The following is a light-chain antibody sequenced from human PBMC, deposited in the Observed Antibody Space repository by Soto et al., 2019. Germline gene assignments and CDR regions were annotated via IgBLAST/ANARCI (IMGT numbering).Light chain of an antibody. J-gene: IGLJ1*01. CDR3: SSYTSSSTLL. CDR1: SSDVGGYNY. V-gene: IGLV2-14*01. Sequence: QSALTQPASVSGSPGQSITISCTGTSSDVGGYNYVSWYQQHPGKAPKLMIYEVSNRPSGVSNRFSGSKSGNTASLTISGLQAEDEADYYCSSYTSSSTLLFGTGTKVTAL. CDR2: EVS.